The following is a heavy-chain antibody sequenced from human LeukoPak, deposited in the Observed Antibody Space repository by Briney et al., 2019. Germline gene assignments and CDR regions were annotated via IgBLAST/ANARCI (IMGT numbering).Heavy chain of an antibody. CDR1: GGSISSYY. J-gene: IGHJ6*03. Sequence: SETLSLPCTVSGGSISSYYWSWIRQPLGKGLEWIGYIYYSGSTNYNPSLKSRVTISVDTSKNQFSLKLSSVTAADTAVYYCARSVEGYCSGGSCYSYYYYMDVWGKGTTVTVSS. CDR2: IYYSGST. V-gene: IGHV4-59*01. D-gene: IGHD2-15*01. CDR3: ARSVEGYCSGGSCYSYYYYMDV.